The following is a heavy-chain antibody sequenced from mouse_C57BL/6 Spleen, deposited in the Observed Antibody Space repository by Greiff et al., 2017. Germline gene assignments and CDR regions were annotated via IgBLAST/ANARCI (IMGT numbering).Heavy chain of an antibody. D-gene: IGHD2-3*01. CDR2: IYPGSGST. CDR3: ARVRVDGYYPWFAY. Sequence: QVQLQQPGAELVKPGASVKMSCKASGYTFTSYWITWVKQRPGQGLEWIGDIYPGSGSTNYNEKFKSKATLTVDTSSSTAYMQLSRLTSEDSAVYYCARVRVDGYYPWFAYWGQGTLVTVSA. V-gene: IGHV1-55*01. J-gene: IGHJ3*01. CDR1: GYTFTSYW.